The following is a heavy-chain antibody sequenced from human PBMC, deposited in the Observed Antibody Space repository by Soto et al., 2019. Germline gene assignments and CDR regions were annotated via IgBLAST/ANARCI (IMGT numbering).Heavy chain of an antibody. V-gene: IGHV4-30-4*01. D-gene: IGHD2-2*03. CDR3: AGYERAHGGMDV. CDR2: IYYSGST. CDR1: GGSISSGDYY. Sequence: QVQLQESGPGLVKPSQTLSLTCTVSGGSISSGDYYWSWIRQPPGKGREWIGYIYYSGSTYYNPSLKSRVTISVDRAKNRFSLKLSSVTAADTAVYYCAGYERAHGGMDVWGQGTTVTVAS. J-gene: IGHJ6*02.